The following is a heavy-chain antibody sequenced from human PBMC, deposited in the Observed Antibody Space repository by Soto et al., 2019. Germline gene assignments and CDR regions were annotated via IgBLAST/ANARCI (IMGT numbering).Heavy chain of an antibody. CDR2: IYYSGST. J-gene: IGHJ3*02. V-gene: IGHV4-59*01. D-gene: IGHD3-3*01. CDR3: ARWGLRFLDHAFDI. Sequence: SETQSLTCTVSGGSISSYYLSWIRQPPGKGLEWIGYIYYSGSTNYNPSLKSRVTISVDTSKNQFSLKLSSVTAADTAVYYCARWGLRFLDHAFDIWGQGTMVTVS. CDR1: GGSISSYY.